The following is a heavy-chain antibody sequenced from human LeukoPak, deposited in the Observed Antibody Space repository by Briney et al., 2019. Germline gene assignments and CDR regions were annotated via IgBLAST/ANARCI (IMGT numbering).Heavy chain of an antibody. D-gene: IGHD2-2*01. Sequence: SETLSLTCTVSGGSISSYYWSWIRQPPGKGLEWIGYIYYSGSTNYNPSLKSRVTISVDTSKNQFSLKLSSVTAADTAVCYCARDTYYCSSTSCPYYYYYYMDVWGKGTTVTVSS. J-gene: IGHJ6*03. CDR2: IYYSGST. V-gene: IGHV4-59*01. CDR1: GGSISSYY. CDR3: ARDTYYCSSTSCPYYYYYYMDV.